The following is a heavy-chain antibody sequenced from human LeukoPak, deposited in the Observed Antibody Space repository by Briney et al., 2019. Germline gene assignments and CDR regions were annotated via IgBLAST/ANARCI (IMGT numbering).Heavy chain of an antibody. CDR3: AREPRVLLWFGELFGLFDY. V-gene: IGHV4-59*12. J-gene: IGHJ4*02. CDR2: IYYSGST. D-gene: IGHD3-10*01. CDR1: GGSISSYY. Sequence: PSETLSLTCTVSGGSISSYYWSWIRQPPGKGLEWIGYIYYSGSTNYNPSLKSRVTISVDTAKNQFSLKLSSVTAADTAVYYCAREPRVLLWFGELFGLFDYWGQGTLVTVSS.